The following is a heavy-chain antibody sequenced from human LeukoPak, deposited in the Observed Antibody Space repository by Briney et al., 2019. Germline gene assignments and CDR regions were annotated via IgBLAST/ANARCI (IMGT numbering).Heavy chain of an antibody. CDR3: ARVPSSPLYYYYYMDV. D-gene: IGHD6-6*01. J-gene: IGHJ6*03. CDR1: GGSISSYY. V-gene: IGHV4-59*01. CDR2: IYYSGST. Sequence: ASETLSLTCTVSGGSISSYYWSWIRQPRGKGLEWIGYIYYSGSTNYNPSLKSRVTISVDTSKNQFSLKLSSVTAADTAVYYCARVPSSPLYYYYYMDVWGKGTTVTVSS.